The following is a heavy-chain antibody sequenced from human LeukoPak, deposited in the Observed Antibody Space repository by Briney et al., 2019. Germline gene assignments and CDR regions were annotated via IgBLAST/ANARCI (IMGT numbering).Heavy chain of an antibody. Sequence: GRSLRLSCAASGFIFNSYGIHWVRQAPGKGLEWVAVIWYAESSTYYTDSVKGRFTISRDNSKKTVYLQMNSLRVEDTGVYYCARDGSFGRDAWGQGTTVTVSS. D-gene: IGHD6-19*01. CDR1: GFIFNSYG. J-gene: IGHJ6*02. V-gene: IGHV3-33*01. CDR2: IWYAESST. CDR3: ARDGSFGRDA.